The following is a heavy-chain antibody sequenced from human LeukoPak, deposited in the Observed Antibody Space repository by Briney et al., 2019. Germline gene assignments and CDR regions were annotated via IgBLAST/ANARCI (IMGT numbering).Heavy chain of an antibody. CDR3: ARDAALLPGKYYYYMDV. V-gene: IGHV3-21*01. CDR2: ITGSSTYT. CDR1: GFTFSIYN. Sequence: GGSLRLSCVGSGFTFSIYNMNWVRQAPGKGLEWVSSITGSSTYTNYADSLKGRFTISRDNAKNSMYLEMNSLTAEDTAVYFCARDAALLPGKYYYYMDVWGKGTRVTVSS. D-gene: IGHD1-14*01. J-gene: IGHJ6*03.